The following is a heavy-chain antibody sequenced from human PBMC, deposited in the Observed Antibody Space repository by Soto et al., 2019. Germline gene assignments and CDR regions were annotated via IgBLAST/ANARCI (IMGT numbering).Heavy chain of an antibody. CDR1: GFTFSSYG. D-gene: IGHD5-18*01. Sequence: GSLRLSCAASGFTFSSYGMHWVRQAPGKGLEWVAVISYDGSNKYYADSVKGRFTISRDNSKNTLYLQMNNLRAEDTALYYCAKIRGYTYGYPFEKWGKGKMVTVSS. J-gene: IGHJ3*02. CDR2: ISYDGSNK. CDR3: AKIRGYTYGYPFEK. V-gene: IGHV3-30*18.